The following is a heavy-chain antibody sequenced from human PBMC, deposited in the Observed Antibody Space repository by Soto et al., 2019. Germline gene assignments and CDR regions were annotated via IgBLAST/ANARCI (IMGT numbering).Heavy chain of an antibody. Sequence: GGSLRLSCAASGFTFSSYAMSWVRQAPGKGLEWVSAISGSGGSTYYADSVKGRFTISRDNSKNTLYLQMNSLRAEDTAVYYCARTGGYSYDLYCDYWGQGTLFTVSS. CDR2: ISGSGGST. CDR1: GFTFSSYA. D-gene: IGHD5-18*01. V-gene: IGHV3-23*01. CDR3: ARTGGYSYDLYCDY. J-gene: IGHJ4*02.